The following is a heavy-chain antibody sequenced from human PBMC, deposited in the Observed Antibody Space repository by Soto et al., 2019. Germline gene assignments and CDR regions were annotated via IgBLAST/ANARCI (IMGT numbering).Heavy chain of an antibody. Sequence: PSETQSLTCAVSCGSIISGGYSWSWIRQPPGKGPEWIGYIYHSGSTYYNPSLKSRVTISVDRSTNQFSLKLSSVTAADTAVYYCARGGDYGDYTLDYWGQGTLVTVSS. D-gene: IGHD4-17*01. CDR1: CGSIISGGYS. V-gene: IGHV4-30-2*01. CDR2: IYHSGST. CDR3: ARGGDYGDYTLDY. J-gene: IGHJ4*02.